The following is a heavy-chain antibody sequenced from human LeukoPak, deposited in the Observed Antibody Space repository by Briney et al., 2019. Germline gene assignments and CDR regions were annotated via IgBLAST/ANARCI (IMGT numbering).Heavy chain of an antibody. CDR1: GFTFDDYG. CDR2: INRNGDST. D-gene: IGHD3-9*01. Sequence: GGSLRLSCEASGFTFDDYGMSWVRQLPGKGLEWVSGINRNGDSTDYAGSVKGRFTISRDNAKNSLYLQMNSLRAEDTALYYCAKDQVYDILTGSGAFDIWGQGSMVTVSS. V-gene: IGHV3-20*04. CDR3: AKDQVYDILTGSGAFDI. J-gene: IGHJ3*02.